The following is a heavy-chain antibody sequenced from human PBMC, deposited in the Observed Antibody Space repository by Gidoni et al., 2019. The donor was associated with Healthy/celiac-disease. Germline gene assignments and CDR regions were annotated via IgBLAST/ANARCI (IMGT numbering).Heavy chain of an antibody. Sequence: QVQLQESGPGLVKPSQTLSLTCTVSGGSISSGGYYWSWIRQHPGKGLEWIGYIYYSGSTYYNPALKSRVTISVDTSKNQFSLKLSSVTAADTAVYYWARFLRDGYNSGWFDPWGQGTLVTVSS. V-gene: IGHV4-31*03. CDR2: IYYSGST. CDR1: GGSISSGGYY. D-gene: IGHD5-12*01. CDR3: ARFLRDGYNSGWFDP. J-gene: IGHJ5*02.